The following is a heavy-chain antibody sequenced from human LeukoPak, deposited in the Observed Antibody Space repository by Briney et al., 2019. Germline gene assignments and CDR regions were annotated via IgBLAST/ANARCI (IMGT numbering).Heavy chain of an antibody. V-gene: IGHV4-39*07. CDR1: GGSISSSSYY. J-gene: IGHJ4*02. CDR2: INYRGET. D-gene: IGHD3-9*01. CDR3: ARDIPTGYHGY. Sequence: PSETLSLTCTVSGGSISSSSYYWGWIRQPPGKGLEWIGSINYRGETYYNPSLKSRVTISVDTSKSQFSLKLTSVTAADTAVYYCARDIPTGYHGYWGQGTLVTVSS.